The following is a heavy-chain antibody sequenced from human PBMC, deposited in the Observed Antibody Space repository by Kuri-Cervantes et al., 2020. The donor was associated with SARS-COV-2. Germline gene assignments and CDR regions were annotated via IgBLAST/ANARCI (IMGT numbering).Heavy chain of an antibody. J-gene: IGHJ6*01. CDR2: IIPIFRTS. CDR3: ATVELALGPDYDYSGMDV. CDR1: GGSLTDYS. Sequence: SVKVSCKASGGSLTDYSISWVRQAPGQGLEWMGVIIPIFRTSNYAQKFQGRVTITADESTTLAYMELSSLRSEDTAVYYCATVELALGPDYDYSGMDVWGQGTTVTCYS. D-gene: IGHD3-16*01. V-gene: IGHV1-69*13.